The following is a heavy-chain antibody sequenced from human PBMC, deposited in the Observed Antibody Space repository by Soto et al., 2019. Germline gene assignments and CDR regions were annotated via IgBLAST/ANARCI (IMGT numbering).Heavy chain of an antibody. Sequence: QVLLVQSGTEVKKPGSSVKVSCQASGGTSSDYALTWVRQAPGQGLEWMGGIIPIFGTANYAQRFQGRVSITADESSSTAYMELSSLKSEDTAVYYCAGSFKYGSGTFDALDVWGHGRMVMVSS. CDR2: IIPIFGTA. V-gene: IGHV1-69*01. CDR1: GGTSSDYA. J-gene: IGHJ3*01. CDR3: AGSFKYGSGTFDALDV. D-gene: IGHD3-10*01.